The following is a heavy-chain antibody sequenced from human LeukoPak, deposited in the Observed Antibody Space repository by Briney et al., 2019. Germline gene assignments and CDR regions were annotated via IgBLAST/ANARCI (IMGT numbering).Heavy chain of an antibody. D-gene: IGHD3-9*01. CDR3: ARMGKVDYDILTGYFPKLNNWFDP. V-gene: IGHV3-21*01. Sequence: GGSLRLSCAASGFTFSSYSMNWVRKAPGKGLEWVSSISSSSSYIYYADSVKGRFTISRDNAKNSLYLQMNSLRAEDTAVYYCARMGKVDYDILTGYFPKLNNWFDPWGQGTLVTVSS. J-gene: IGHJ5*02. CDR2: ISSSSSYI. CDR1: GFTFSSYS.